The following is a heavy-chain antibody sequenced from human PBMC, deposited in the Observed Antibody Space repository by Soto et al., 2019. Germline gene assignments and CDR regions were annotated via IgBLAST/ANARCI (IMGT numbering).Heavy chain of an antibody. CDR1: GYTFTSYY. J-gene: IGHJ1*01. V-gene: IGHV1-46*01. Sequence: QVQLVQSGAEVKKPGASVKVSCKASGYTFTSYYMHWVRQAPGQGLEWMGIINPSGGSTSYAQKFQGRVTMTRATSTSTVYMELSSLRSEDTAVYYCAGVEMATIYDLQHWGQGTLVTVSS. CDR3: AGVEMATIYDLQH. D-gene: IGHD5-12*01. CDR2: INPSGGST.